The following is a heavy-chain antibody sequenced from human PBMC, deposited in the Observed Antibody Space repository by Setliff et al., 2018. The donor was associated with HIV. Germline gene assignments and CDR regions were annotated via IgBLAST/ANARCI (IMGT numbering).Heavy chain of an antibody. J-gene: IGHJ4*02. CDR3: ARCYYSGWYYFDC. V-gene: IGHV4-4*08. Sequence: SETLSLTCTVSGGSISSHYWSWIRQPPGKGLEWIGHIYTSGSTNYNPSLKSRVTMSVGTSKNQFSLKLSSVTAADTAVYYCARCYYSGWYYFDCLGQGTLVTVSA. CDR2: IYTSGST. CDR1: GGSISSHY. D-gene: IGHD6-19*01.